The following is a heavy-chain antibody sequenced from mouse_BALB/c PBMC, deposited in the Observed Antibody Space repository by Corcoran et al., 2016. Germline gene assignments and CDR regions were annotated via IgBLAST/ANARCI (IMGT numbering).Heavy chain of an antibody. J-gene: IGHJ1*01. CDR2: IDPANGNT. CDR3: ANWDWYFDV. D-gene: IGHD4-1*01. Sequence: EVQLQQSGAELVKPGATVKLSCTASGLNIKDTYMHWVKQRPEQGLVWIGRIDPANGNTKYDPKFQGTATITADTSSNTAYLQLSSLTSEDTAVYYCANWDWYFDVWGAGTTVTVSS. CDR1: GLNIKDTY. V-gene: IGHV14-3*02.